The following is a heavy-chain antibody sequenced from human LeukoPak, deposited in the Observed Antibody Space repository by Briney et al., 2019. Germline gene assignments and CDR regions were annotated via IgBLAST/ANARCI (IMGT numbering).Heavy chain of an antibody. D-gene: IGHD3-3*01. CDR3: ARGFWSGYPGSS. J-gene: IGHJ5*02. Sequence: SETLSLTCAVSGGSIGGYYWSWLRQPPGKGLEWIGSIYYSGSTYYNPSLKSRVTISVDTSKNQFSLKLSSVTAADTAVYYCARGFWSGYPGSSWGQGTLVTVSS. CDR1: GGSIGGYY. CDR2: IYYSGST. V-gene: IGHV4-59*12.